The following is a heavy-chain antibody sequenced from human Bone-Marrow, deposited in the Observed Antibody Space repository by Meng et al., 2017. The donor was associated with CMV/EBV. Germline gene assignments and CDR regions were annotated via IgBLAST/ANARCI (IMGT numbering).Heavy chain of an antibody. CDR2: IYSGGSST. CDR1: GFTFSSYA. CDR3: AKRDGGMDG. Sequence: GESLKISCAASGFTFSSYAMSWVRQAPGKGLEWVSVIYSGGSSTYYADSVKGRFTISRDNSKNTLYLQMNSLRAEDTAVYYCAKRDGGMDGWGQGTTVTVSS. J-gene: IGHJ6*02. V-gene: IGHV3-23*03.